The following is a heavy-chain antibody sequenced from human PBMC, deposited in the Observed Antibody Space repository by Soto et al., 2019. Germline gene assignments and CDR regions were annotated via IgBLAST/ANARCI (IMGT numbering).Heavy chain of an antibody. Sequence: ASVKVSCKASGYTFTSYYMHWVRQAPGQGLEWMGIINPSGGSTSYAQKFQGRVTMTRDTSTSTVYMELSSLRSEDTAMYYCAKFRAVAGKPEAFDIWGQGTMVTLSS. CDR1: GYTFTSYY. CDR3: AKFRAVAGKPEAFDI. J-gene: IGHJ3*02. V-gene: IGHV1-46*01. D-gene: IGHD6-19*01. CDR2: INPSGGST.